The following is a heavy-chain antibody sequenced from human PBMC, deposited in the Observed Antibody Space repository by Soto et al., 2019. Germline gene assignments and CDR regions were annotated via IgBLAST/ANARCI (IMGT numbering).Heavy chain of an antibody. Sequence: QITLKESGPTLVKPTQTLTLTCTFSGFSLDTHGVRVGWIRQPPGKALEWLAFIYWDDDKRYSSSLQSRLTITKDTTRNQVVLTLTNVDTVDTATYYCAHYPRRTDPFDIWGQGTMVTVSS. CDR2: IYWDDDK. CDR3: AHYPRRTDPFDI. V-gene: IGHV2-5*02. J-gene: IGHJ3*02. CDR1: GFSLDTHGVR.